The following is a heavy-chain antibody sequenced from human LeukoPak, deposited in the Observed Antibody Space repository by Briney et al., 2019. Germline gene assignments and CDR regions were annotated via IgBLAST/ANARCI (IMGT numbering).Heavy chain of an antibody. CDR3: ARENGADYYDSSGYYFDY. Sequence: SVKVSCKASGGTFSSYAISWVRQAPGQGLEWMGGIIPIFGTANYAQKFQGRVTITADKSTSTAYMELSSLRSEDTAVYYCARENGADYYDSSGYYFDYWGQGTLVTVSS. D-gene: IGHD3-22*01. CDR1: GGTFSSYA. V-gene: IGHV1-69*06. CDR2: IIPIFGTA. J-gene: IGHJ4*02.